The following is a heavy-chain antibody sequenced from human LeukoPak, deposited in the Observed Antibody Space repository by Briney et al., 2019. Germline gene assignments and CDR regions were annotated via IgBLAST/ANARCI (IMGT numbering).Heavy chain of an antibody. CDR1: GGSFSDYY. CDR2: INQSGST. Sequence: SETLSHTCAVYGGSFSDYYWSWIRQPPGKGLEWIGEINQSGSTYYNPSLKSRVTISVDKSKNQFSLKLSSVTAADTAVYFCVRDSYLVVAGYYYYGMDVWGQGTTVTVSS. CDR3: VRDSYLVVAGYYYYGMDV. D-gene: IGHD6-19*01. V-gene: IGHV4-34*01. J-gene: IGHJ6*02.